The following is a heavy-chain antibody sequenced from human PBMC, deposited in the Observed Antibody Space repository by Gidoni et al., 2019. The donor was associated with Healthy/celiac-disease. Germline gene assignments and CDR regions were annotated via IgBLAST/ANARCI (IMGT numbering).Heavy chain of an antibody. CDR1: CFPFSNSW. J-gene: IGHJ4*01. V-gene: IGHV3-15*07. CDR2: IKSTTDGGIT. CDR3: TIIIAHPNDY. Sequence: EVQLVASGGGWVKAVGSLRLSCAASCFPFSNSWMNWVRQVPGKGLEWVVRIKSTTDGGITDYAAPVKGRFTISRDDSKTTLYLQMNSLKTEDTAVYYCTIIIAHPNDYWGHGTLVTVSS.